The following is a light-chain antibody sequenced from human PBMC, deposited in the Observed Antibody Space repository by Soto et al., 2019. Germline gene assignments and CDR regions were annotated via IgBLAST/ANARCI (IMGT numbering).Light chain of an antibody. J-gene: IGLJ3*02. CDR2: EVT. Sequence: QPALTQPPSASGSPGQSVTISCTGNSSDVGAYKYVSWYQQYPGKAPKLMIYEVTKRPSGVPDRFSGSKSGNTASLTVSGLQAEDEADYYCTSYVGNDIWVFGGGTKVTVL. V-gene: IGLV2-8*01. CDR3: TSYVGNDIWV. CDR1: SSDVGAYKY.